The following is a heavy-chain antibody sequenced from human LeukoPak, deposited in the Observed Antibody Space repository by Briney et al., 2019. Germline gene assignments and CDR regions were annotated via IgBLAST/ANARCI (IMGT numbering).Heavy chain of an antibody. J-gene: IGHJ4*02. V-gene: IGHV3-48*04. D-gene: IGHD3-9*01. CDR3: ARDADRLTMTGSFDY. CDR1: GFTFSSYS. CDR2: ISSSSSTI. Sequence: GGSLRLSCAASGFTFSSYSMNWVRQAPGKGLEWVSYISSSSSTIYYADSVKGRFTISRDNAKNSLYLQMNSLRAEDTAVYYCARDADRLTMTGSFDYWGQGTLVTVSS.